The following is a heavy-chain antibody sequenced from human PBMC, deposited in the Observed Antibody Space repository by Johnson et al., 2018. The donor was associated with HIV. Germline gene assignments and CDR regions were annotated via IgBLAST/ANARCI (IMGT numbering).Heavy chain of an antibody. Sequence: QVQLVESGGGVVQPGRSLRLSCAASGFTFSDYYMSWIRQAPGKGLEWVSYISRSGNTMYYADSVKGRFTISRDNAKNALYLQMNSLRADDTAVYYCAREGVSGSYYDAFDLWGQGTMVTVSS. CDR2: ISRSGNTM. D-gene: IGHD1-26*01. J-gene: IGHJ3*01. CDR3: AREGVSGSYYDAFDL. V-gene: IGHV3-11*04. CDR1: GFTFSDYY.